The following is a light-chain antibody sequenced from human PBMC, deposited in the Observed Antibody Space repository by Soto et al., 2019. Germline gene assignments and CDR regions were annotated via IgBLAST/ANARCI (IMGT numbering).Light chain of an antibody. Sequence: DIQMTQSPSTLSASVGDRVTITCRASQSISTWLAWYQQKPGKAPNLLIYKASSLQSGVSSRFSGSGSGTEFTLTISRLQPDDFASYYCQQYNSYSITFGQGTRLEIK. CDR2: KAS. CDR1: QSISTW. CDR3: QQYNSYSIT. J-gene: IGKJ5*01. V-gene: IGKV1-5*03.